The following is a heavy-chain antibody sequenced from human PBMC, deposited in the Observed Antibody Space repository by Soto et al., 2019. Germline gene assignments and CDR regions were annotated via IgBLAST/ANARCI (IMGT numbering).Heavy chain of an antibody. J-gene: IGHJ4*02. CDR1: GYTFTHYY. V-gene: IGHV1-46*01. D-gene: IGHD6-13*01. CDR2: INPASGST. CDR3: ARDLAAGDQ. Sequence: QVQLVQSGAEVKKPGASVKVSCRTSGYTFTHYYIHWVRQAPGQGLEWLGIINPASGSTNYAQDFQGRVTLTMDTSTTTVYMELSGLRAEDTAIFYCARDLAAGDQWGQGNLVTVSS.